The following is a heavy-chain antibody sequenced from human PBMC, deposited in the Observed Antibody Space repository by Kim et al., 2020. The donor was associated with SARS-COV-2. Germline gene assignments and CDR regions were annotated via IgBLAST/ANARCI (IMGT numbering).Heavy chain of an antibody. Sequence: SETLSLTCTVSGGSISSYYWSWIRQPPGKGLEWIGYIYYSGSTNYNPSLKSRVTISVDTSKNQFSLKLSSVTAADTAVYYCARVPYDSGSYSFDYWGQGTLVTVSS. D-gene: IGHD3-10*01. V-gene: IGHV4-59*01. CDR1: GGSISSYY. CDR2: IYYSGST. J-gene: IGHJ4*02. CDR3: ARVPYDSGSYSFDY.